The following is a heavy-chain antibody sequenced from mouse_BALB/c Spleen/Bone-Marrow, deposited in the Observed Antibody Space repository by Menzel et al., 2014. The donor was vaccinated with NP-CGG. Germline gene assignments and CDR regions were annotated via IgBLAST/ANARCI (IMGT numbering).Heavy chain of an antibody. CDR3: ARGGGWLLSFDY. D-gene: IGHD2-3*01. Sequence: EVQVVESGGGLVKPGGSLKFSCAASGFTFSSYAMSWVRQTPEKRLAWVASISSGGSTYYPDSVKGRFTISRDNARNILYLQMSSLRSEDTAMYYCARGGGWLLSFDYWGQCPTLTVSS. CDR1: GFTFSSYA. V-gene: IGHV5-6-5*01. J-gene: IGHJ2*01. CDR2: ISSGGST.